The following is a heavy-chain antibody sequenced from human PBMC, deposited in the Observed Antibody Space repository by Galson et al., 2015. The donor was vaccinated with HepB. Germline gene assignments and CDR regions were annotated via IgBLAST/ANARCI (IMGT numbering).Heavy chain of an antibody. CDR1: GFTFSNYA. Sequence: SLRLSCAASGFTFSNYAMSWVRQAPGKGLEWVSTISGSGGSTYYADSVRGRFTISRDNSKNTLYLQMSSLRAEDTAVYYCAKLGSGDPSAYWGQGTLVTVSS. CDR2: ISGSGGST. CDR3: AKLGSGDPSAY. D-gene: IGHD4-17*01. V-gene: IGHV3-23*01. J-gene: IGHJ4*02.